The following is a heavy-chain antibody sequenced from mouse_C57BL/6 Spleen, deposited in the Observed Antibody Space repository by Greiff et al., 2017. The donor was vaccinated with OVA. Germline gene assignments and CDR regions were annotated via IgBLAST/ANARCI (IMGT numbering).Heavy chain of an antibody. D-gene: IGHD1-1*01. V-gene: IGHV1-55*01. Sequence: ESGAELVKPGASVKMSCKASGYTFTSYWITWVKQRPGQGLEWIGDIYPGSGSTNYNEKFKSKATLTVDTSSSTAYMQLSSLTSEDSAVYYCASHYGSSYDWYFDVWGTGTTVTVSS. CDR3: ASHYGSSYDWYFDV. J-gene: IGHJ1*03. CDR1: GYTFTSYW. CDR2: IYPGSGST.